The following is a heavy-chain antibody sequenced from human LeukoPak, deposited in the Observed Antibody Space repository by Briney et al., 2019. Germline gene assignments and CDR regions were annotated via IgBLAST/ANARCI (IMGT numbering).Heavy chain of an antibody. CDR2: IIPIFGTA. Sequence: ASVKVSCKASGGTFSSYAISWVRQAPGQGLEWMGGIIPIFGTANYAQKFQGRVTITADESTSTAYMELSSLRPEDTAVYYCARLTIFGVVTFHGWFDPWGQGTLVTVSS. J-gene: IGHJ5*02. CDR3: ARLTIFGVVTFHGWFDP. D-gene: IGHD3-3*01. CDR1: GGTFSSYA. V-gene: IGHV1-69*13.